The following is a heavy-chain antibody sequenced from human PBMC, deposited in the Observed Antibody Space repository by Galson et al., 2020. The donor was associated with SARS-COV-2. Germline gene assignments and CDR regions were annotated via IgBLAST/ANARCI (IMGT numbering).Heavy chain of an antibody. V-gene: IGHV3-33*01. CDR3: ARSMSYYYGMDV. D-gene: IGHD2-8*01. CDR2: IWYDGSNK. Sequence: GGSLRLSCAASGFTFSSYGMHWVRQAPGKGLEWVAVIWYDGSNKYYADSVKGRFTISRDNSKNTLYLQMNSLRAEDTAVYYCARSMSYYYGMDVWAQGTTVTGSS. J-gene: IGHJ6*02. CDR1: GFTFSSYG.